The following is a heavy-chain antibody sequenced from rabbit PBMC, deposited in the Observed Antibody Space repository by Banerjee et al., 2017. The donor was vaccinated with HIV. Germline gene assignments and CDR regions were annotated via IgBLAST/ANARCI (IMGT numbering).Heavy chain of an antibody. J-gene: IGHJ6*01. D-gene: IGHD8-1*01. CDR3: ARGGVGTTYPCGGMDL. CDR2: IYTGSGRT. V-gene: IGHV1S43*01. CDR1: GFSFSSSYY. Sequence: QSLEESGGDLVKPGASLTLTCTASGFSFSSSYYMCWVRQAPGKGLEWIACIYTGSGRTYYASWVNGRFTISRSTSLNTVDLKMTSLTAADTATYFCARGGVGTTYPCGGMDLWGQGTLVTVS.